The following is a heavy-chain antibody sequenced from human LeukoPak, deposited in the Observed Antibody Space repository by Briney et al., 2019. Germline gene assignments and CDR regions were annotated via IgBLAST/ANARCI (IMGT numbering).Heavy chain of an antibody. J-gene: IGHJ4*02. Sequence: PGGSLRLSCAASGFTLSSYSMNWVRQAPGKGLEWVSSISSSSSHIYYADSVKGRFTISRDNAKNSLYLQMNSLRAEDTAVYYCARVTNLDYWGQGTLVTVSS. V-gene: IGHV3-21*01. CDR3: ARVTNLDY. D-gene: IGHD1-14*01. CDR1: GFTLSSYS. CDR2: ISSSSSHI.